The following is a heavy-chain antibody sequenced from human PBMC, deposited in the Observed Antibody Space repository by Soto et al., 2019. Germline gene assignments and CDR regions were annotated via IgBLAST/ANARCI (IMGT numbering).Heavy chain of an antibody. CDR1: GFTFSDHN. V-gene: IGHV3-72*01. CDR2: TRGKANSYTT. J-gene: IGHJ4*02. CDR3: TRRAPSRAFDF. Sequence: WGSLRLSCVASGFTFSDHNIDWVRQAPGKGLEWVGRTRGKANSYTTDYAASVKGRFTISRDDSKNSAFLQMNSLKTEDTALYYCTRRAPSRAFDFWGQGTPVTVSS.